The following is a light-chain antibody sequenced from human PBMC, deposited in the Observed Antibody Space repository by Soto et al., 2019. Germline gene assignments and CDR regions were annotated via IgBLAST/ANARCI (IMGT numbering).Light chain of an antibody. V-gene: IGKV3-15*01. CDR3: QQYNNWPPMYT. J-gene: IGKJ2*01. CDR1: QSVSSN. CDR2: GAS. Sequence: EIVMTQSPATLSVSPGERATLSCRATQSVSSNLAWYQQKPGRAPRLLIYGASTRATGIPARFSGSRSGTAVTHSITSLQSEDFAVYYWQQYNNWPPMYTFGQGTKLEIK.